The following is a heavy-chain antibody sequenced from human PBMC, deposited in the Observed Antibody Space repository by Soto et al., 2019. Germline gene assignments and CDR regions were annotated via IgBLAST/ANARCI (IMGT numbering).Heavy chain of an antibody. V-gene: IGHV3-30-3*01. J-gene: IGHJ4*02. CDR3: ARSNVLRYFDWLFHY. D-gene: IGHD3-9*01. CDR1: GFTFSSYA. CDR2: ISYDGSNK. Sequence: QVQLVESGGGVVQPGRSLRLSCEASGFTFSSYAMHWVRQAPGKGLEWVAVISYDGSNKYYADSVKGRFTISRDNSKNTLYLQMNSLRAEDTAVYYCARSNVLRYFDWLFHYWGQGTLVTVSS.